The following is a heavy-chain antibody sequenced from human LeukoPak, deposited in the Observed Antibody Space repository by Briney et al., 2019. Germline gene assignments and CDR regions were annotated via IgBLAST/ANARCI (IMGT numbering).Heavy chain of an antibody. CDR2: IYPGDSDT. CDR3: ARHQYYYDSSGLNRFDP. J-gene: IGHJ5*02. Sequence: GESLKISSKGSGYSFTSYWIGWVSQMPGKGLEWMGSIYPGDSDTRYSPSFQGQVTISADKSISTAYLQWSSLKASDTAMYYCARHQYYYDSSGLNRFDPRGQGTLVTVSS. CDR1: GYSFTSYW. V-gene: IGHV5-51*01. D-gene: IGHD3-22*01.